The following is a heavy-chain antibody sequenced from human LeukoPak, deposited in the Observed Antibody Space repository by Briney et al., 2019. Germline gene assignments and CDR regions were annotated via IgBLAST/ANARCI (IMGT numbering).Heavy chain of an antibody. V-gene: IGHV4-59*01. CDR2: IYYSGST. J-gene: IGHJ4*02. CDR3: ARFKRAGGWSYFDY. CDR1: GGSISSYY. D-gene: IGHD6-19*01. Sequence: PSETLSLTCTVSGGSISSYYWSWIRQPPGKGLEWIGNIYYSGSTNYNPSLKSRVTISVDTSKNQFSLKLSSVTAADTAVYYCARFKRAGGWSYFDYWGLGTLVTVSS.